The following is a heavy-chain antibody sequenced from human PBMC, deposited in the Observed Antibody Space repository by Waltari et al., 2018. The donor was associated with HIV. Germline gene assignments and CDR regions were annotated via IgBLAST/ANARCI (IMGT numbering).Heavy chain of an antibody. D-gene: IGHD4-17*01. Sequence: EVHLVESGGDLVQPGGSLRLYCAASGFSFRSFGMSWVRQAPGKVLELISYSSGSSSTMYYADSVKGRFTISRDNAKNSVYLQMDSLRDEDTAVYYCARADVTTFDYWGQGARVTVSS. V-gene: IGHV3-48*02. CDR1: GFSFRSFG. CDR2: SSGSSSTM. CDR3: ARADVTTFDY. J-gene: IGHJ4*02.